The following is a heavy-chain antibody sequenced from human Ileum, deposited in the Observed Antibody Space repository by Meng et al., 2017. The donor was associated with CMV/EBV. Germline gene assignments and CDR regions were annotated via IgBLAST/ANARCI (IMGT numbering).Heavy chain of an antibody. J-gene: IGHJ4*02. CDR1: GDSVSSNSAA. V-gene: IGHV6-1*01. Sequence: SETLSLTCAISGDSVSSNSAAWDWIRQSPSSGLEWLGRTYYRSKWYNDYAVSVKSRISINPDTSKNQFSLQLNSVTPEDTAVYYCARDPSGLGGSYNDYWGQGTLVTVSS. CDR3: ARDPSGLGGSYNDY. CDR2: TYYRSKWYN. D-gene: IGHD1-26*01.